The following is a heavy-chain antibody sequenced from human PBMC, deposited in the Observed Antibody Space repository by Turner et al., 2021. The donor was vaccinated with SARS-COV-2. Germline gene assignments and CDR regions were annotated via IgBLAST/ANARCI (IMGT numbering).Heavy chain of an antibody. V-gene: IGHV3-33*01. J-gene: IGHJ3*01. CDR1: GLTFRGDG. CDR2: IWSNGINK. D-gene: IGHD3-22*01. CDR3: VRDPPSSGFAFAA. Sequence: QGHLAESGAGVVQPCTSLTLSWVASGLTFRGDGMHWVRQAPGKGLECVAFIWSNGINKYYADSVKGRFTISRDNSKNTLYLQMNNLRAEDTALYYCVRDPPSSGFAFAAWGQGTMVTISS.